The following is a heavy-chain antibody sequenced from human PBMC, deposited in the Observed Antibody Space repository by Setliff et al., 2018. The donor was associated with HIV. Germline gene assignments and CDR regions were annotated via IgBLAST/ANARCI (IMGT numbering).Heavy chain of an antibody. D-gene: IGHD3-10*01. CDR3: WFGEPVGPFDI. V-gene: IGHV1-24*01. J-gene: IGHJ3*02. CDR2: FDPEKGET. CDR1: GYTPTKLS. Sequence: ASVKVSCKVSGYTPTKLSIHWVRQAPGKGLEWMGGFDPEKGETVYAQKLQGRVTMTDDTSTDTAYMELSSLRSEDTAVYFCWFGEPVGPFDIWGQGTRVTVSS.